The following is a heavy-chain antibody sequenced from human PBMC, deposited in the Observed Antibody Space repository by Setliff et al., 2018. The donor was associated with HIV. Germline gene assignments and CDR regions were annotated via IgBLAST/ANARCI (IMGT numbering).Heavy chain of an antibody. Sequence: TSETPSLTCTVSRGSIKYYFWSWIRQPPGKGLECIGHISYSGTTNYNPSLESRVSISVDTSKNQFSLKLKSVTAADTAVYYCARDSDGSSYYHFAHWSQGTLVTVSS. CDR2: ISYSGTT. CDR1: RGSIKYYF. V-gene: IGHV4-59*01. CDR3: ARDSDGSSYYHFAH. J-gene: IGHJ4*02. D-gene: IGHD3-22*01.